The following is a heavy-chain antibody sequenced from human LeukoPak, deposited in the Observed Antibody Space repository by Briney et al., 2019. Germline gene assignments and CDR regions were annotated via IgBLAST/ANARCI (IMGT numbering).Heavy chain of an antibody. J-gene: IGHJ3*02. Sequence: PGRSLRLSYAASGFTFSSYAMHWVRQAPGKGLEWVAVISYDGSNKYYADSVKGRFTISRDNSKNTLYLQMNSLRAEDTAVYYCARSGYSSSWYGAFDIWGQGTMVTVSS. CDR2: ISYDGSNK. CDR3: ARSGYSSSWYGAFDI. D-gene: IGHD6-13*01. CDR1: GFTFSSYA. V-gene: IGHV3-30-3*01.